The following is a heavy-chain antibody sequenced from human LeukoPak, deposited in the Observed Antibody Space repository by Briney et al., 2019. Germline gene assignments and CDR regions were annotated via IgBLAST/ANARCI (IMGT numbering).Heavy chain of an antibody. Sequence: GGSLRLSCAASGFPFSIYCMHWVRQGPGRGLVWVSRINSDGYTTTYADSVKGRFTISRDDAKNTLYLQMNSLTAEDTAVYYCAKVIEGGGWYTGPFDYWGQGTLVTVSS. V-gene: IGHV3-74*01. CDR3: AKVIEGGGWYTGPFDY. CDR2: INSDGYTT. CDR1: GFPFSIYC. D-gene: IGHD6-19*01. J-gene: IGHJ4*02.